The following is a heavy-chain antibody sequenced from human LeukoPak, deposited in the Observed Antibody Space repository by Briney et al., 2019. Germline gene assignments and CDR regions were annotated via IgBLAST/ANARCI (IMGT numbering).Heavy chain of an antibody. CDR1: GFTFSSYS. Sequence: GGSLRLSCAASGFTFSSYSMNWVRQAPGKGLEWVSSISSSSSYIYYADSVKGRFTISRDNAKNSLYLQMNSLRAEDTAVYYCARGGSSGEDYYYYYMDVWGKGTTVTVSS. CDR3: ARGGSSGEDYYYYYMDV. D-gene: IGHD6-6*01. J-gene: IGHJ6*03. CDR2: ISSSSSYI. V-gene: IGHV3-21*01.